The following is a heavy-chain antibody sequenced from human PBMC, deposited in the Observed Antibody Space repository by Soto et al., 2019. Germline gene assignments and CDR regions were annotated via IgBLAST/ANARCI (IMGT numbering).Heavy chain of an antibody. CDR2: INPNSGGT. CDR3: ARDEGIAAAGLDP. V-gene: IGHV1-2*02. D-gene: IGHD6-13*01. Sequence: GASVKVSCKASGYTFTGYYMHWVRQAPGQGLEWMGWINPNSGGTNYAQKFQGRVTMTRDTSISTAYMELSRLRSDDTAVYYCARDEGIAAAGLDPWGQGTLVTV. CDR1: GYTFTGYY. J-gene: IGHJ5*02.